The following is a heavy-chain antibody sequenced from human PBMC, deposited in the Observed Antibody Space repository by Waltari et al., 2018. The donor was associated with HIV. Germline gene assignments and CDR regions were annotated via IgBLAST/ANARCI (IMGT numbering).Heavy chain of an antibody. CDR3: AKDLVTHVRGGGFDP. Sequence: QVQLVEYGGRVVQAGGSLRLSCVAYSCDFRYYGILWVRQAPGKVLEWVTVIRYEGSYETHVHSVKGRFTICRDNSKNIVYLQMNSLRAEETAIYYCAKDLVTHVRGGGFDPWGQGTLVTVSS. V-gene: IGHV3-30*02. D-gene: IGHD3-10*02. CDR2: IRYEGSYE. J-gene: IGHJ5*02. CDR1: SCDFRYYG.